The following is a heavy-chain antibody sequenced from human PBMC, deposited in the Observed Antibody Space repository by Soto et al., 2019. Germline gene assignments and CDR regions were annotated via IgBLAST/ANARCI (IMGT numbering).Heavy chain of an antibody. CDR3: ARDYSNSWYSGGMDV. V-gene: IGHV1-18*01. D-gene: IGHD6-13*01. J-gene: IGHJ6*02. CDR1: GYTFTSYG. Sequence: ASVKVSCKASGYTFTSYGISWVRQAPGQGLEWMGWISAYNGNTNYAQKLQGRVTMTTDTSTSTAYMELRSLRSDDTAVYYCARDYSNSWYSGGMDVWGQGTTVTVSS. CDR2: ISAYNGNT.